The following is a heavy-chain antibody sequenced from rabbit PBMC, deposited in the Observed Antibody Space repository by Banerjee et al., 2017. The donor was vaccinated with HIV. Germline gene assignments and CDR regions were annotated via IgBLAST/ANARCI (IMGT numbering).Heavy chain of an antibody. CDR2: INAADDRKI. D-gene: IGHD1-1*01. V-gene: IGHV1S45*01. J-gene: IGHJ3*01. CDR3: VRGSISGTDYNL. CDR1: GFSFSSNYW. Sequence: QEQLEESGGDLVKPEGSLTLTCTASGFSFSSNYWICWVRQAPVTGLEWIACINAADDRKICYASGANGRFTISRHNAQNTLYLQLNSLTAADTATYFCVRGSISGTDYNLWGQGTLVTVS.